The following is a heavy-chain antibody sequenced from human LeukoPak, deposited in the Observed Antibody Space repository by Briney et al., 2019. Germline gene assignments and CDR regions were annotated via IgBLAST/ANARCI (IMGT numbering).Heavy chain of an antibody. CDR3: ARDNYGGNLDY. V-gene: IGHV3-53*01. Sequence: PGGSLRLSCAASGFPVRSTYMSWVRQAPGKGLEGVSVIYTGGSTYYADTVKGRFTISRDNSKNTLYLQMNSLRAEDTAVYYCARDNYGGNLDYWGQGTLVTVSS. CDR2: IYTGGST. J-gene: IGHJ4*02. CDR1: GFPVRSTY. D-gene: IGHD4-23*01.